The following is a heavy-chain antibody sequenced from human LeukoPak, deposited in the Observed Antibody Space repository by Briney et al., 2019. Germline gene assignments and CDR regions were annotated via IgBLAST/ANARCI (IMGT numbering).Heavy chain of an antibody. J-gene: IGHJ4*02. D-gene: IGHD2-8*01. V-gene: IGHV1-69*04. Sequence: GASVTVSCKASGGTFSSYAISWVRQAPGQGLEWMGRIIPILGIANYAQKFQGRVTITADKSTSTAYMELSSLRSEDTAVYYFARTLPGGGGQPANAIYYYFEYWGPGTLVSVSS. CDR1: GGTFSSYA. CDR2: IIPILGIA. CDR3: ARTLPGGGGQPANAIYYYFEY.